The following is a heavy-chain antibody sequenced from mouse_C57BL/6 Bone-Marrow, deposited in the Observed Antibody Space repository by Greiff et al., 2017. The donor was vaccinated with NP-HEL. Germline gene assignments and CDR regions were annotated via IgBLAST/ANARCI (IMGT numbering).Heavy chain of an antibody. Sequence: QVQLKESGPGLEAPSQSLSITCTVSGFSLTSYAISWVRQPPGKGLEWLGVIWTGGGTNYNLPLQSRLSISKDNSKSQVFLKMNSLQTDDTARYYCARINYGSSYWYFDVWGTGTTVTVSS. J-gene: IGHJ1*03. CDR1: GFSLTSYA. CDR3: ARINYGSSYWYFDV. D-gene: IGHD1-1*01. CDR2: IWTGGGT. V-gene: IGHV2-9-1*01.